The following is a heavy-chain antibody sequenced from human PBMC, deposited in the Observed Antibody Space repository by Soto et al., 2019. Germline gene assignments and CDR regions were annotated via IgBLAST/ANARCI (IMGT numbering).Heavy chain of an antibody. V-gene: IGHV4-39*02. J-gene: IGHJ4*02. CDR2: IYYSGST. CDR3: ARDRPQQTIFDY. CDR1: GGPISSSSYY. Sequence: QLQLQESGPGLVKPSETLSLICAVSGGPISSSSYYWGWLRQPPGKGLEWIGSIYYSGSTYYNPSLKSRITISVDTSKNQFSLRLSSVTAADTAVYYCARDRPQQTIFDYWGQGTLVTVSS.